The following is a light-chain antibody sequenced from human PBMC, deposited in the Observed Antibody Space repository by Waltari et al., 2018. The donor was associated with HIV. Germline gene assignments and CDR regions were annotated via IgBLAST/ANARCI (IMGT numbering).Light chain of an antibody. CDR2: KSF. J-gene: IGLJ1*01. Sequence: QSALTQPASVSGSPGQSITISCTGTNSDVGAYDFVSCYQQHPGKAPKLLIYKSFHRASGISDRFSASRSGNTASLTISGLQPEDEADYYCCAYASTNSPYYIFGGGTTVT. V-gene: IGLV2-14*01. CDR1: NSDVGAYDF. CDR3: CAYASTNSPYYI.